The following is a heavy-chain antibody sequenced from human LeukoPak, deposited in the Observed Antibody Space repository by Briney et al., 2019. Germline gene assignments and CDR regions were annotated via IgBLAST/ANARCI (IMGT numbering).Heavy chain of an antibody. Sequence: GGSLRLSCAASGFTFSSYAMSWVRQAPGKGVEGVSRFTSCAGTTYYPPSVKGRFTISSANSKTTLYLQITSLTADDTAVYYCAKREMATTDFDYWGQGTLLTAS. CDR2: FTSCAGTT. CDR3: AKREMATTDFDY. CDR1: GFTFSSYA. J-gene: IGHJ4*02. D-gene: IGHD5-24*01. V-gene: IGHV3-23*01.